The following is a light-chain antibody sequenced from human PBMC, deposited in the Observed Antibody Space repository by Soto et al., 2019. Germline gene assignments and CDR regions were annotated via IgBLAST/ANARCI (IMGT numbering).Light chain of an antibody. J-gene: IGKJ1*01. CDR2: DSS. CDR1: QTIRSY. CDR3: QQYDSYSWT. Sequence: DIQMTQSPSSLSASVGDRVTISCRASQTIRSYLNWYQQKPGKAPKLLIYDSSSLQSGVPSRFSGSGSGTEFTLTITSLQRDDFATYSCQQYDSYSWTFGQGTKVEIK. V-gene: IGKV1-5*01.